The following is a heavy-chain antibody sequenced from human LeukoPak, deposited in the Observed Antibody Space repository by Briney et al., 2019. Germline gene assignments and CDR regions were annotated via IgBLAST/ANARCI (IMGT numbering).Heavy chain of an antibody. CDR3: ARARNWYSHREFDY. J-gene: IGHJ4*02. CDR1: GYSISSGYY. CDR2: IYHSGST. V-gene: IGHV4-38-2*01. D-gene: IGHD6-13*01. Sequence: PSETLSLTCAVSGYSISSGYYWGWIRQPPGKGLEWIGSIYHSGSTYYNPSLKSRVTISVDTSKNQFSLKLSSVTAADTAVYYCARARNWYSHREFDYWGQGTLVTVSS.